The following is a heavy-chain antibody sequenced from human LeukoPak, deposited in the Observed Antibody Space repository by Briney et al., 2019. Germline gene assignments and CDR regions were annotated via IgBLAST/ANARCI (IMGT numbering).Heavy chain of an antibody. CDR1: GGSISSSSYY. J-gene: IGHJ5*02. CDR3: ATLDGPYCSGGSCQPIDNWFDP. CDR2: IYYSGST. V-gene: IGHV4-39*07. D-gene: IGHD2-15*01. Sequence: SETLSLTCTVSGGSISSSSYYWGWIRQPPGKGLEWIGSIYYSGSTYYNPSLKSRVTISVDTSKNQFSLKLSSVTAADTAVYYCATLDGPYCSGGSCQPIDNWFDPWGQGTLVTVSS.